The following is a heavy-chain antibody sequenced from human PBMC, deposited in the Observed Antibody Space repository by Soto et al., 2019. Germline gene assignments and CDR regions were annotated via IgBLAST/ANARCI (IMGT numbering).Heavy chain of an antibody. V-gene: IGHV3-30*18. CDR3: AKAMGYYGSGSYYYGMDV. D-gene: IGHD3-10*01. CDR1: GFTFSSYG. Sequence: GGSLRLSCAASGFTFSSYGMHWVRQAPGKGLEWVAVISYDGSNKYYADSVKGRFTISRDNSKNTLYLQMNSLRAEDTAVYYCAKAMGYYGSGSYYYGMDVWGQGTTVTVSS. J-gene: IGHJ6*02. CDR2: ISYDGSNK.